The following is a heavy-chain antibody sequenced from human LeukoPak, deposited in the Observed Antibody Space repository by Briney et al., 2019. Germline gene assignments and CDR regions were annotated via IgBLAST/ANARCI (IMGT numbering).Heavy chain of an antibody. J-gene: IGHJ6*04. CDR1: GFTFSDHY. CDR2: TRNKAKSYTT. D-gene: IGHD5-12*01. V-gene: IGHV3-72*01. Sequence: GGSLRLSCAVSGFTFSDHYMDWVRQALGKGLEWVGRTRNKAKSYTTEYAASVKGRFTISRDDSKNSLYLQMNSLKTEDTAVYYCARDGYSGYGFLDVWGKGTTVTVSS. CDR3: ARDGYSGYGFLDV.